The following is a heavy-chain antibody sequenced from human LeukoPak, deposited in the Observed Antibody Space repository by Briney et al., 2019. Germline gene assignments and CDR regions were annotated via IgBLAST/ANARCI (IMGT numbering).Heavy chain of an antibody. CDR1: GYTFTSYD. D-gene: IGHD3-10*01. V-gene: IGHV1-8*01. CDR3: ARDLWGSETNLDY. CDR2: MNPNSGNT. Sequence: ASVKVSCKASGYTFTSYDINWVRQATGQGLEWMGWMNPNSGNTGYAQKLQGRVTMTTDTSTSTAYMELRSLRSDDTAVYYCARDLWGSETNLDYWGQGTLVTVSS. J-gene: IGHJ4*02.